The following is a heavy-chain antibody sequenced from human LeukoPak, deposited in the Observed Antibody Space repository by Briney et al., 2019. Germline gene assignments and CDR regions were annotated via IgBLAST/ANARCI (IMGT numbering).Heavy chain of an antibody. Sequence: GGSLRLSCAASGFTFSSYWMSWVRQAPGKGLEWVANIKQDGSEKFYVDSVKGRFTISRDSAKNSLYLQMNSLRAEDTAVYCCARGGYDFWSGYSHFDYWGQGTLVTVSS. CDR1: GFTFSSYW. V-gene: IGHV3-7*03. CDR3: ARGGYDFWSGYSHFDY. CDR2: IKQDGSEK. J-gene: IGHJ4*02. D-gene: IGHD3-3*01.